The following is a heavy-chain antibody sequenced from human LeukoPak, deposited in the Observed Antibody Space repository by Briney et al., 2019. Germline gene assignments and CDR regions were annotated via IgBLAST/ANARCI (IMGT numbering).Heavy chain of an antibody. Sequence: ASVKVSCKASGYTFSTYGISWVRQAPGQGLEWMGWISIYNGNTNYAQKLQGRVTMTTDTSTSTAYMELGSLRSDDTAVYYCARGRVLKTYCSSTSCYASFDYWGQGTLVTVSS. CDR3: ARGRVLKTYCSSTSCYASFDY. CDR2: ISIYNGNT. CDR1: GYTFSTYG. D-gene: IGHD2-2*01. V-gene: IGHV1-18*01. J-gene: IGHJ4*02.